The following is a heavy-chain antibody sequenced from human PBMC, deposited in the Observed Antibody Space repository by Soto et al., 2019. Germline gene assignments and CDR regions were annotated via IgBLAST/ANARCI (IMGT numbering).Heavy chain of an antibody. J-gene: IGHJ4*02. CDR1: GYTFTSYA. D-gene: IGHD3-3*01. Sequence: ASVKVSCKASGYTFTSYAMHWVRQAPGQRLEWMGWINAGNGNTKYSQKFQGRVTITRDTSASTAYMELSSLRSEDTAVYYCARVTIFGVVIIDYWGQGTLVTAPQ. CDR2: INAGNGNT. CDR3: ARVTIFGVVIIDY. V-gene: IGHV1-3*01.